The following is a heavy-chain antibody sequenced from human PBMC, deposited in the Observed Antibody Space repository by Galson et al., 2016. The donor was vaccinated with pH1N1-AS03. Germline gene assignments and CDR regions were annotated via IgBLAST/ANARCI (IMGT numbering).Heavy chain of an antibody. CDR1: GFTFTDYY. D-gene: IGHD6-13*01. CDR3: ARDWGFSWTSRPTFDF. Sequence: SLRLSCAASGFTFTDYYMTWVRQAPGKGLELISYISSRGRTKYYADSVKGRFAISRDDTKKSVYLQMDRLRGEDTAVYYCARDWGFSWTSRPTFDFWGQGTMVAVSA. J-gene: IGHJ3*01. V-gene: IGHV3-11*01. CDR2: ISSRGRTK.